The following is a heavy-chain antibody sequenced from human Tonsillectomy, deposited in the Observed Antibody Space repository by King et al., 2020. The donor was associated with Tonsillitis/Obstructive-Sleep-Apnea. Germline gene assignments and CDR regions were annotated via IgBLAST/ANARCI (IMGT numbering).Heavy chain of an antibody. Sequence: LQLVQSGAEVKKPGASVKVSCKASGYTFNSNYMHWVRQAPGQGLEWMGIINPSGGTTTYAQKFQGRVTMTTDTSTSTFYMELRRLTSEDTAVYYCARDQADLGYNFGSGLNWFDPWGQGTLVTVSS. CDR2: INPSGGTT. D-gene: IGHD3-3*01. J-gene: IGHJ5*02. CDR1: GYTFNSNY. V-gene: IGHV1-46*02. CDR3: ARDQADLGYNFGSGLNWFDP.